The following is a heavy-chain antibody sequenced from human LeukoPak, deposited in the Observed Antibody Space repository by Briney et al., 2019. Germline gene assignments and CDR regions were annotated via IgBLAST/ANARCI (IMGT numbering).Heavy chain of an antibody. Sequence: ASVKVSCKASGYTFTSYDINWVRQATGQGLEWMGWINPNSGGTNYAQKFQGRVTMTRDTSISTAYMELSRLRSDDTAVYYCAREGEQQHDYWGQGTLFTVSS. D-gene: IGHD6-13*01. V-gene: IGHV1-2*02. J-gene: IGHJ4*02. CDR3: AREGEQQHDY. CDR1: GYTFTSYD. CDR2: INPNSGGT.